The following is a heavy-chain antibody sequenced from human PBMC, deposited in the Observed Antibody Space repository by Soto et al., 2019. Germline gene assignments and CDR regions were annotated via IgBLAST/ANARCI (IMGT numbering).Heavy chain of an antibody. CDR1: AGSISDSGYC. D-gene: IGHD3-9*01. CDR2: IYYSGST. J-gene: IGHJ6*02. V-gene: IGHV4-39*01. Sequence: TFEMLSLPYTFSAGSISDSGYCWGRKRQPPGKGLEWIGSIYYSGSTYYNPSLKSRVTISVDTSKNQFSLKLSSVTAADTAVYYCAGPGNYHILTGYHYYYYGMDVWGQRTTVIVS. CDR3: AGPGNYHILTGYHYYYYGMDV.